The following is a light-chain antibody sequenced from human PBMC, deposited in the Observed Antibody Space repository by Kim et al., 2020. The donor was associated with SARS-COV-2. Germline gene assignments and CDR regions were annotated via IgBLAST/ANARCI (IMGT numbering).Light chain of an antibody. J-gene: IGLJ1*01. Sequence: PGKTARDTGCGDNVGDRYVSWYQQKPGQSPVLVIYQDTKRPSGIAERFSGSNSGNTATLTISGTQAMDEADYYCQAWDSTYVFGTGTKVTVL. CDR3: QAWDSTYV. CDR2: QDT. V-gene: IGLV3-1*01. CDR1: NVGDRY.